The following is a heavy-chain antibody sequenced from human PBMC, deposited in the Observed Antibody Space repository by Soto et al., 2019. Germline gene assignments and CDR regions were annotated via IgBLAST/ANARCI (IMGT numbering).Heavy chain of an antibody. CDR2: ISSSSSTI. CDR3: ARFGYCSSTSCYVGGDY. CDR1: GFTFSSYS. J-gene: IGHJ4*02. D-gene: IGHD2-2*01. V-gene: IGHV3-48*02. Sequence: GGSLRLSCAASGFTFSSYSMNWVRQAPGKGLEWVSYISSSSSTIYYADSVKGRFTISRDNAKNSLYLQMNSLRDEDTAVYYCARFGYCSSTSCYVGGDYWGQGTLVTVSS.